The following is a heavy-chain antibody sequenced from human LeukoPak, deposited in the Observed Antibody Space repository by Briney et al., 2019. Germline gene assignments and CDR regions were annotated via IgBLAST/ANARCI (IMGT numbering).Heavy chain of an antibody. CDR1: GGSFSGYY. CDR3: ARVVYYYDSSGYSWFDY. D-gene: IGHD3-22*01. J-gene: IGHJ4*02. V-gene: IGHV4-34*01. CDR2: INHSGST. Sequence: SETLSLTCAVYGGSFSGYYWSWIRQPPGKGLEWIGEINHSGSTNYNPSLKSRVTISVDTSKNQFSLKLSSVTAADTAVYYCARVVYYYDSSGYSWFDYWGQGTLVTVSS.